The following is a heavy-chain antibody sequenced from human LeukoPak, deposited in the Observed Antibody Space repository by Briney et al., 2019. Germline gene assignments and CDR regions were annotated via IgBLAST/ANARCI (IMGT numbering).Heavy chain of an antibody. J-gene: IGHJ3*02. CDR1: GGSISSYY. CDR3: ARDPFGDFWSGSRDAFDI. V-gene: IGHV4-4*07. CDR2: IYTSGST. Sequence: SSETLSLTCTVSGGSISSYYWSWIRQPAGKGLEWIGRIYTSGSTNYNPSLKSRVTMSVDTSKNQFSLKLSSVTAADTAVYYCARDPFGDFWSGSRDAFDIWGQGTMVTVSS. D-gene: IGHD3-3*01.